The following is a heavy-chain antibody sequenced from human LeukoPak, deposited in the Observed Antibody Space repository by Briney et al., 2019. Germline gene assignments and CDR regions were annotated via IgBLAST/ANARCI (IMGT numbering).Heavy chain of an antibody. D-gene: IGHD3-22*01. J-gene: IGHJ4*02. CDR2: IYTSGST. V-gene: IGHV4-61*02. CDR1: GGSISSGSYY. Sequence: PSETLSLTCTVSGGSISSGSYYWSWIRQPAGKGLEWIGRIYTSGSTNYNPSLKSRVTISVDTSKNQFSLKPSSVTAADTAVYYCARDDSSSWHRAIDYWGQGTLVTVSS. CDR3: ARDDSSSWHRAIDY.